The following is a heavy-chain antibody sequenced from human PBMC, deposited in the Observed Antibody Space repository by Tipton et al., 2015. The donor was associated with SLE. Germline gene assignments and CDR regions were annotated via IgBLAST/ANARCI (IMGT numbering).Heavy chain of an antibody. CDR2: IYSDGRT. D-gene: IGHD3-22*01. V-gene: IGHV4-61*02. Sequence: TLSLTCTVSGSSFTSGSYYWSWVRQPAGKGLEWIGRIYSDGRTSNHPSLKSRVSLAVVASKNQLSLELTSVTAADTAVYFCARESGSGSDSSGYNYGFYYMDVWGKGTTVTVSS. CDR1: GSSFTSGSYY. CDR3: ARESGSGSDSSGYNYGFYYMDV. J-gene: IGHJ6*03.